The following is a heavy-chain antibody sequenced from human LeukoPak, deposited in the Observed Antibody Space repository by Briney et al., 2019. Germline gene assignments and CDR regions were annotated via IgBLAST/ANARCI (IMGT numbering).Heavy chain of an antibody. Sequence: ASVEVSCKASGYTFTGYYMHWVRQAPGQGLEWMGWINLNSVGTNYAQKFQGWVTMTRDTSISTAYMELSRLRSDDTAVYYCARGIAAAGATALNYYYYYGMDVWGQGTTVTVSS. CDR3: ARGIAAAGATALNYYYYYGMDV. D-gene: IGHD6-13*01. J-gene: IGHJ6*02. CDR1: GYTFTGYY. CDR2: INLNSVGT. V-gene: IGHV1-2*04.